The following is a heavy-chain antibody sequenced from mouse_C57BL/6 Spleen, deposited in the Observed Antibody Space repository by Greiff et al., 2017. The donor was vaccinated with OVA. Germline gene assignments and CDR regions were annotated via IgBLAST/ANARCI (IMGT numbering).Heavy chain of an antibody. Sequence: QVQLKQPGAELVRPGSSVKLSCKASGYTFTSYWMDWVKQRPGQGLEWIGNIYPSDSETHYNQKFKDKATLTVDKSSSTAYMQLSSLTSEDSAVYYCATGDYDEGGMDYWGQGTSVTVSS. CDR2: IYPSDSET. J-gene: IGHJ4*01. CDR3: ATGDYDEGGMDY. CDR1: GYTFTSYW. D-gene: IGHD2-4*01. V-gene: IGHV1-61*01.